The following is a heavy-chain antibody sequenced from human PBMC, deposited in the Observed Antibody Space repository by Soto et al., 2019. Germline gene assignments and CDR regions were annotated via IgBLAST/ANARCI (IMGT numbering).Heavy chain of an antibody. Sequence: SETLSLTCTVSGGSISSSNWWSWVRQPPGKGLEWIGEIYHSGSTNYNPSLKSRVTISVDKSKNQFSLKLSSVTAADTAVYYCARDLGLYSSSSRDAFDIWGQGTMVTVSS. CDR3: ARDLGLYSSSSRDAFDI. D-gene: IGHD6-6*01. CDR2: IYHSGST. V-gene: IGHV4-4*02. CDR1: GGSISSSNW. J-gene: IGHJ3*02.